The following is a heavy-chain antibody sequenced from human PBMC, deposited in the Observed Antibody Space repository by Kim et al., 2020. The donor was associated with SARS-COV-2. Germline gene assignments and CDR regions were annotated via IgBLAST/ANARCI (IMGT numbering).Heavy chain of an antibody. J-gene: IGHJ6*02. Sequence: GGSLRLSCAASGFTFSSYSMNWVRQAPGKGLEWVSSISSSSSYIYYADSVKGRFTISRDNAKNSLYLQMNSLRAEDTAVYYCARDPYYYGSGSYYSHYYYGMDVWGQGTTVTVSS. CDR1: GFTFSSYS. V-gene: IGHV3-21*01. CDR2: ISSSSSYI. D-gene: IGHD3-10*01. CDR3: ARDPYYYGSGSYYSHYYYGMDV.